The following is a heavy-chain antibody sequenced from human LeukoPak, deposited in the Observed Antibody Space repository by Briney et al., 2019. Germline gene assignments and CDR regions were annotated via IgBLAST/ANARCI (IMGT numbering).Heavy chain of an antibody. V-gene: IGHV4-34*01. J-gene: IGHJ4*02. D-gene: IGHD2-15*01. CDR3: ASGGYCSGGSCYGPRRAFRDFDY. CDR1: GVSFSGYY. Sequence: SETLSLTCAVYGVSFSGYYWSWIRQPPGKGLEWIGEINHSGSTNYNPSLKSRVTISVDTSKNQFSLKLSSVTAADTAVYYCASGGYCSGGSCYGPRRAFRDFDYWGQGTLVTVSS. CDR2: INHSGST.